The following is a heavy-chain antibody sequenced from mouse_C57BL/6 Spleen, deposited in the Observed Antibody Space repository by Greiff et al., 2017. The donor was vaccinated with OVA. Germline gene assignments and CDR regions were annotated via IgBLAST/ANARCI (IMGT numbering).Heavy chain of an antibody. CDR2: INPSTGGT. D-gene: IGHD2-5*01. CDR1: GYSFTGYY. V-gene: IGHV1-43*01. J-gene: IGHJ2*01. Sequence: EVQLQQSGPELVKPGASVKISCKASGYSFTGYYMHWVKQSSEKSLEWIGEINPSTGGTSYNQKFKGKATLTVDKSSSTAYMQLKSLTSEDSAVYYCARGRLSNYGDFDYWGQGTTLTVSS. CDR3: ARGRLSNYGDFDY.